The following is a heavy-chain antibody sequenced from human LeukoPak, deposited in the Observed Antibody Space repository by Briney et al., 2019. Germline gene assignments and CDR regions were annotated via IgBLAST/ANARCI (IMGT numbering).Heavy chain of an antibody. Sequence: PSETLSLTCAVSGGSISSYYWSWIRQPPGKGPEWIGYIYYTGSTNYNPSLKSRGTISVDTSKNHFSLELSSVTAADTAVYFCVRGYSFGTYGMDVWGQGTTVTVSS. D-gene: IGHD2-15*01. V-gene: IGHV4-59*01. CDR2: IYYTGST. J-gene: IGHJ6*02. CDR1: GGSISSYY. CDR3: VRGYSFGTYGMDV.